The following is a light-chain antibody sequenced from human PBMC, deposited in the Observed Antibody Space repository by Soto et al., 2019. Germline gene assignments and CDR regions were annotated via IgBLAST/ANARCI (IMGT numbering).Light chain of an antibody. CDR3: CSYAGSKVVV. CDR1: NSDIGGFNY. Sequence: QSALTQPRSVSGSPGQSVTISCTGTNSDIGGFNYVSWYQQHPGKAPKLIIYDVTKRPSGVPDRFSGSKSGTTASLTISGLQAEDEADYYCCSYAGSKVVVFGGGTKLTVL. V-gene: IGLV2-11*01. CDR2: DVT. J-gene: IGLJ2*01.